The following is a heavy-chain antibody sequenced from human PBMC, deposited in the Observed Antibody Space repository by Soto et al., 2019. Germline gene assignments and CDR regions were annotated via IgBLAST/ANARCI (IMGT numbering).Heavy chain of an antibody. J-gene: IGHJ4*02. V-gene: IGHV1-18*01. D-gene: IGHD5-18*01. CDR3: AREDTSMAFDC. CDR2: ISAYNGNT. CDR1: GYTFTSYA. Sequence: VSVKVSCKASGYTFTSYAMHWVRQAPGQGLEWMGWISAYNGNTNYAQKFQGRVTMTTDTSTSTAYMELRSLRSDDTAVYYCAREDTSMAFDCWGQGTLVTVSS.